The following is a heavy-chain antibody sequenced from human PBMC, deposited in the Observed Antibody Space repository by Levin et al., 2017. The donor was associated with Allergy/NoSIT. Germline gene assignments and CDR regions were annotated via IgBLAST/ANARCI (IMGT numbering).Heavy chain of an antibody. CDR3: ARSTGSPPPYDAFNI. V-gene: IGHV1-69*10. CDR2: IIPIFGIA. J-gene: IGHJ3*02. Sequence: SVKVSCKASGGTFSSYAFSWVRQAPGQGLEWMGRIIPIFGIANYAQNFQGRVSITAAKSTITAYMELSSLRSEDTAVYYCARSTGSPPPYDAFNIWGQGTMVTVSS. CDR1: GGTFSSYA. D-gene: IGHD1-1*01.